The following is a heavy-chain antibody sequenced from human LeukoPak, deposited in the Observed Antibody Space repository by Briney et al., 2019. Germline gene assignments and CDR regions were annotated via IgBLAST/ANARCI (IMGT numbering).Heavy chain of an antibody. V-gene: IGHV1-2*02. CDR1: GYTFTGYY. CDR3: ARRTLVGATHFDY. CDR2: INPNSGGT. D-gene: IGHD1-26*01. J-gene: IGHJ4*02. Sequence: GASVKVSCKASGYTFTGYYMHWVRQAPGQGLEWMGWINPNSGGTNYAQKFQGRVTMTRDTSISTAYMELSRLRSDDTAVYYCARRTLVGATHFDYWDQGTLVTVSS.